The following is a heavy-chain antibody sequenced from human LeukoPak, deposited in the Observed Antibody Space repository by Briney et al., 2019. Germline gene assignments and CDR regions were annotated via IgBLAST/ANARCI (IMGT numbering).Heavy chain of an antibody. D-gene: IGHD6-19*01. J-gene: IGHJ4*02. Sequence: GGSLRLSCAASGFTFDNYAMHWVRQAPGKGLEWLSFISWNSGYIGYADSVKGRFTISRDNAKKSLDLQINSLRAEDTAFYYCAKVRGTYSSGYFFDYWGQGTLVTVSS. CDR1: GFTFDNYA. CDR3: AKVRGTYSSGYFFDY. CDR2: ISWNSGYI. V-gene: IGHV3-9*01.